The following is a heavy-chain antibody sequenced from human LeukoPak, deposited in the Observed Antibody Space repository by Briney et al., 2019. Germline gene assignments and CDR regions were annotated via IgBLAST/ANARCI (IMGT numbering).Heavy chain of an antibody. CDR1: GYSINNGYY. CDR3: ARVLSLTRSSGYYYEWWFDP. Sequence: PSETLSLTCIVSGYSINNGYYWSWIRQPAGKGLEWIGRIYTSGSTKYNPSLQSRVTMSVDTSKNQFSLKLSSVTAADTAVYYCARVLSLTRSSGYYYEWWFDPWGQGTLVTVSS. J-gene: IGHJ5*02. V-gene: IGHV4-4*07. CDR2: IYTSGST. D-gene: IGHD3-22*01.